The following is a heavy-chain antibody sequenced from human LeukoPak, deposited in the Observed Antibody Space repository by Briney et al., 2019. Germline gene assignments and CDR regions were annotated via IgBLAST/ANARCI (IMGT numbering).Heavy chain of an antibody. CDR2: FYYSGST. Sequence: SSETLSLTCTVSGGSISSSSYYWGWIRQPPGKGLEWIGYFYYSGSTNYNPSLKSRVSISVDTSKNQFSLKLSSVTTADTAVYYCARGDMTTVTTMGYWGQGTLVTVPS. CDR3: ARGDMTTVTTMGY. CDR1: GGSISSSSYY. V-gene: IGHV4-61*05. D-gene: IGHD4-17*01. J-gene: IGHJ4*02.